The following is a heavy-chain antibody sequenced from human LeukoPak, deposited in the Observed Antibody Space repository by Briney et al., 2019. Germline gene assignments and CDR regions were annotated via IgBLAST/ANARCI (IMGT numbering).Heavy chain of an antibody. V-gene: IGHV3-7*03. CDR3: ATPLDYYDTSGYHQGGD. D-gene: IGHD3-22*01. CDR1: GFTFSSYW. Sequence: GSLRLSCAASGFTFSSYWMTWVRQAPGKGLEWVANIKQDGSKKNYVDSVKGRFTISRDSAKNSLYLQMNSLRAEDTAVYYCATPLDYYDTSGYHQGGDWGQGTLVTVSS. CDR2: IKQDGSKK. J-gene: IGHJ4*02.